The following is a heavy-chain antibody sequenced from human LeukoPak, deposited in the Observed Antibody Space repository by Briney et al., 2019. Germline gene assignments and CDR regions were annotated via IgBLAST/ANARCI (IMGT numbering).Heavy chain of an antibody. V-gene: IGHV3-30*02. CDR2: IRHDGGKT. CDR1: GFTLNKYG. CDR3: ARDDRGYCSDGTCYSLWDH. Sequence: GGSLRLSCAASGFTLNKYGMHWVRQAPGKGLEWVAFIRHDGGKTNYADSVKGRFTISRDNSKNTLYLQMSSLRVEDTAVHYCARDDRGYCSDGTCYSLWDHWGQGTLVTVSS. J-gene: IGHJ4*02. D-gene: IGHD2-15*01.